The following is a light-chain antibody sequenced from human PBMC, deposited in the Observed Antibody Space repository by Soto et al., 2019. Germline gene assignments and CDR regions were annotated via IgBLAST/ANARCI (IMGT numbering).Light chain of an antibody. V-gene: IGLV2-23*02. CDR2: EVS. CDR1: NSDVGSYNL. J-gene: IGLJ1*01. Sequence: SGLTERASVYGSPAQSITNSCKRTNSDVGSYNLVSWYQQHPGKAPKLMIYEVSKRPSGFSNRFSGSKSGNTASLTISGLQAEDEADYYCSSYAGSSTYVFGTGTKVTVL. CDR3: SSYAGSSTYV.